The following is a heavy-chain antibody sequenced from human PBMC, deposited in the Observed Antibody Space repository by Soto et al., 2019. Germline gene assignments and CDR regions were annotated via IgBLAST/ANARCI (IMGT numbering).Heavy chain of an antibody. D-gene: IGHD2-21*01. CDR3: ARERVGIGGYYYYGMDV. V-gene: IGHV4-39*02. CDR2: IYYSGST. Sequence: SEILSLTCTVSGGSISSSSYYWGWIRQPPGKGLEWIGSIYYSGSTYYNPSLKSRVTISVDTSKNQFSLKLSSVTAADTAVYYCARERVGIGGYYYYGMDVWGQGTTVTVSS. CDR1: GGSISSSSYY. J-gene: IGHJ6*02.